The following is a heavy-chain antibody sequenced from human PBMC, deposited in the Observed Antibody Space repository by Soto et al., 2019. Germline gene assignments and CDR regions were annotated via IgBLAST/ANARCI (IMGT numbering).Heavy chain of an antibody. V-gene: IGHV5-51*01. CDR3: ARQRLWGTSGYYYFEN. CDR2: IYPGDSDT. Sequence: PXESLKISFKGSGHIFSNYWIGWVRQIPGKGLEWMGIIYPGDSDTRYSPSFQGQVTITVDKSINTAYLQWSRLKASDTAIYYCARQRLWGTSGYYYFENWGQGTLVTVSS. J-gene: IGHJ4*02. CDR1: GHIFSNYW. D-gene: IGHD3-22*01.